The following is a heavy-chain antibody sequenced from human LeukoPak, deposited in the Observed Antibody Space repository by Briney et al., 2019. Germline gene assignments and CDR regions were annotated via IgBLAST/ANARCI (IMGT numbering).Heavy chain of an antibody. V-gene: IGHV4-39*01. CDR1: GGSISSSSYH. J-gene: IGHJ4*02. CDR3: AKTVQYYGSGTSYYFDY. CDR2: IYYSGST. D-gene: IGHD3-10*01. Sequence: SETLSLTCTVSGGSISSSSYHWGWIRQPPGKGLEWIGSIYYSGSTYYNPSLKSRVTISVDTSKNQFSLKLSSVTAADTAMYYCAKTVQYYGSGTSYYFDYWGQGTLVTVSS.